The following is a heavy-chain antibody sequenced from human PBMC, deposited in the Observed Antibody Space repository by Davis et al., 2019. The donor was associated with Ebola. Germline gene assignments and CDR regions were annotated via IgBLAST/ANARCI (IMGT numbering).Heavy chain of an antibody. CDR3: ARVRVYSSSSYWFDP. Sequence: AASVKVSCKASGYTFTSYAISWVRQAPGQGLEWMGGIIPIFGTANYAQKFQGRVTITADESTSTAYMELSSLRSEDTAVYYCARVRVYSSSSYWFDPWGQGTLVTVSS. D-gene: IGHD6-6*01. CDR1: GYTFTSYA. CDR2: IIPIFGTA. V-gene: IGHV1-69*13. J-gene: IGHJ5*02.